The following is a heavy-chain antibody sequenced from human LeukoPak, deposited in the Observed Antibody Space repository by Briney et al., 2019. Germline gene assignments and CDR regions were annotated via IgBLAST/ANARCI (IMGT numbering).Heavy chain of an antibody. Sequence: RGESLKISCKGSGYTFTTYWIGWVRQMPGKGLEWMGIIYPGDSDPRYSPSFQGQVTISADTSISTAYLQWSSLKASDTAMYYCARQTLVGAKKPDYYYGMDVWGQGTTVTVSS. CDR1: GYTFTTYW. CDR2: IYPGDSDP. CDR3: ARQTLVGAKKPDYYYGMDV. V-gene: IGHV5-51*01. J-gene: IGHJ6*02. D-gene: IGHD1-26*01.